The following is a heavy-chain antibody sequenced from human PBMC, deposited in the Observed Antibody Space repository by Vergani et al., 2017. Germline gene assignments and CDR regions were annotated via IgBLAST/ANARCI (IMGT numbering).Heavy chain of an antibody. V-gene: IGHV4-31*03. CDR3: ARVGRSSYGDSPNYDYDMDG. Sequence: QVQLQESGPGLVKPSQTLSLTCTVSGGSISSVRYYWSSIRQHPGKGREWIGDIYYSGSTYYNPSLKSRVTISVDTSKNQFSLKLSSVTAADTAVYYCARVGRSSYGDSPNYDYDMDGWGKGTTVTVYS. CDR2: IYYSGST. D-gene: IGHD4-17*01. J-gene: IGHJ6*03. CDR1: GGSISSVRYY.